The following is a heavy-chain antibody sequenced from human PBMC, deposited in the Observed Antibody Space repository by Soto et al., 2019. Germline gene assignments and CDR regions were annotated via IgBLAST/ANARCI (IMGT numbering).Heavy chain of an antibody. J-gene: IGHJ4*02. D-gene: IGHD6-19*01. CDR2: IKHDGSEE. CDR3: VKGGRWLVYDS. CDR1: GFTYDIYW. V-gene: IGHV3-7*03. Sequence: EVQLVDSGGGLVQPGGSLRLSCVASGFTYDIYWMSWVRKAPGKGLEWVATIKHDGSEEFYVDSVKGRFTISRDNSKKSLSLQMNGLRDEDTAVYYCVKGGRWLVYDSWGQGTLVTVSS.